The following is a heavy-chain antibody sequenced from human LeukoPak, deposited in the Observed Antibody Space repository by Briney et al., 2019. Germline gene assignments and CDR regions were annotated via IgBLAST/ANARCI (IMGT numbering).Heavy chain of an antibody. J-gene: IGHJ6*02. V-gene: IGHV4-59*01. CDR1: GGSISSYY. D-gene: IGHD3-10*01. Sequence: SETLSLTCTVSGGSISSYYWSWIRQPPGKGLEWIGYIYYSGSTNYNPSLKSRVTISVDTSKNQFSLKLSSVTTADTAVYYCARVSGLLWFGELLPSYYYYGMDVWGQGTTVTVSS. CDR2: IYYSGST. CDR3: ARVSGLLWFGELLPSYYYYGMDV.